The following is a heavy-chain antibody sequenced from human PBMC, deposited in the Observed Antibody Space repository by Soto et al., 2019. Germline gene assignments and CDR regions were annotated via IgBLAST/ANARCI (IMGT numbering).Heavy chain of an antibody. CDR2: IYYSGST. Sequence: SETLSLTCTVSGGSISSYYWSWIRQPPGKGLEWIGYIYYSGSTNYNPSLKSRVTISVDTSKNQFSLKLSSVTAADTAVYYCARGHPNYYFDYWGQGTLVTVSS. CDR3: ARGHPNYYFDY. V-gene: IGHV4-59*01. CDR1: GGSISSYY. J-gene: IGHJ4*01.